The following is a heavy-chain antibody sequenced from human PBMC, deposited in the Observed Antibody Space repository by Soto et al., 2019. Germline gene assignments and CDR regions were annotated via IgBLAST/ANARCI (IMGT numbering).Heavy chain of an antibody. V-gene: IGHV3-13*05. CDR1: GFTFRNYD. Sequence: EVQLVESGGGLVQPGGSRRLSCEASGFTFRNYDMHWVRQGTGKGLEWVSGISAAGDPDDADSVEGRFTISRENAQNSFFLQMNSLRVGDTAVYYCARTDRDFYGLDVWGQGTTVIVSS. CDR2: ISAAGDP. CDR3: ARTDRDFYGLDV. J-gene: IGHJ6*02.